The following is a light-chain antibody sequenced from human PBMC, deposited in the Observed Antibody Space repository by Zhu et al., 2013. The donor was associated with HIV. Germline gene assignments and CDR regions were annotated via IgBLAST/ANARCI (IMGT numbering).Light chain of an antibody. J-gene: IGKJ4*01. CDR3: QQYGSSPLT. V-gene: IGKV3-20*01. Sequence: EIVLTQSPDTLSLSPGERATLSCRASQSVYSSYVAWYQQKPGQAPRLLIYDASTRATDIPARFSGSGSGTDFTLTISGLEPEDFAVYYCQQYGSSPLTFGGGPRWKS. CDR2: DAS. CDR1: QSVYSSY.